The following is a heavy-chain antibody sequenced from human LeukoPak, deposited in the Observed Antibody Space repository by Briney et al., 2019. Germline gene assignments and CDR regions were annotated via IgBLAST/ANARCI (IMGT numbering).Heavy chain of an antibody. CDR2: ISSSGSNI. D-gene: IGHD2-15*01. Sequence: GGSLRLSCAASGFTFSHYEMKWVRQAPGKGQEWVSYISSSGSNIYYADSVKGRFIISRDNAKNSLYLQMNSLRAEDTAVYYCARGRYCSGGSCRHFDYWGQGTLVTVSS. CDR1: GFTFSHYE. V-gene: IGHV3-48*03. J-gene: IGHJ4*02. CDR3: ARGRYCSGGSCRHFDY.